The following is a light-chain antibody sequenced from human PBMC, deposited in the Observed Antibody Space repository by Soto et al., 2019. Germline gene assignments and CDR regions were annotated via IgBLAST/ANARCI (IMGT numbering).Light chain of an antibody. Sequence: QSALTQPRSVSGSPGQSVTISCTGTSSDITNYNSVSWYQQHPGKAPKLMIYDVNKRPSGVPDRFSGSKSGNTASLTISGLQDEDEDDYNCYSYAGSHSVFGGGTKLTVL. CDR3: YSYAGSHSV. CDR2: DVN. CDR1: SSDITNYNS. V-gene: IGLV2-11*01. J-gene: IGLJ3*02.